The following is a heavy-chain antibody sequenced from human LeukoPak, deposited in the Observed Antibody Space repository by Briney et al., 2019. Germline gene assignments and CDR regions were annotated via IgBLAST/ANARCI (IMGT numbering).Heavy chain of an antibody. Sequence: SETLSLTCAVYGGSFSGYYWSWIRQPPGKGLEWIGEINHSGSTNYNPSLKSRVTISVDTSKNQFSLKLSSVTAADTAVYYCARGHPFTSPFDYWGQGTLVTVSS. V-gene: IGHV4-34*01. J-gene: IGHJ4*02. CDR1: GGSFSGYY. CDR2: INHSGST. D-gene: IGHD3-3*01. CDR3: ARGHPFTSPFDY.